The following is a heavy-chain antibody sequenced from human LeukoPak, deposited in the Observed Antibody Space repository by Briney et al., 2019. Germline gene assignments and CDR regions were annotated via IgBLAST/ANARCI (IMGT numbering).Heavy chain of an antibody. V-gene: IGHV4-59*12. CDR1: GGSISSYF. CDR2: IYYSGNT. J-gene: IGHJ4*02. Sequence: SETLSLTCTVSGGSISSYFYIWVRQPPGKGLEWIGYIYYSGNTNSNPSLKSQVTISLDTSKNQFSLKLSSVTAADTAVYYCARGQLVLSDGYYFDYWGQGTLVTVSS. CDR3: ARGQLVLSDGYYFDY. D-gene: IGHD6-13*01.